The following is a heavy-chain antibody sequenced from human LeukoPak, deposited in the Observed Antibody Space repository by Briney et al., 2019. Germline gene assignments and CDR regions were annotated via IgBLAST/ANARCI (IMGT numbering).Heavy chain of an antibody. V-gene: IGHV4-59*01. CDR2: ISYSGST. Sequence: TSETLSLTCTVSGGAISSYYWSWIRQPPGKGLEWIGYISYSGSTNYNPSLKSRVTISVDASKNQFSLKLSTVTAADTAVYYCARTVGATIPFDYCGQGTLVTVSS. J-gene: IGHJ4*02. CDR1: GGAISSYY. D-gene: IGHD1-26*01. CDR3: ARTVGATIPFDY.